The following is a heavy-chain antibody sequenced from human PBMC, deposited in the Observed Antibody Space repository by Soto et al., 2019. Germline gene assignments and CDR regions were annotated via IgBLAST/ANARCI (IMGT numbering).Heavy chain of an antibody. CDR1: GYSFTSYW. J-gene: IGHJ6*02. D-gene: IGHD3-10*01. V-gene: IGHV5-10-1*01. CDR3: ARHNYGSGSYYNSPRDYYYGMDV. Sequence: LKISCKGSGYSFTSYWISWVRQMPGKGLEWMGRIDPSDSYTNYSPSFQGHVTISADKSISTAYLQWSSLKASDTAMYYCARHNYGSGSYYNSPRDYYYGMDVWGQGTTVTVSS. CDR2: IDPSDSYT.